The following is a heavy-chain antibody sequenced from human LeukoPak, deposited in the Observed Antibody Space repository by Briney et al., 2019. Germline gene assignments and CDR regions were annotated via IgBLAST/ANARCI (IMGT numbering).Heavy chain of an antibody. CDR2: IYSGGST. D-gene: IGHD1-26*01. CDR1: GFTVSSNY. J-gene: IGHJ4*02. Sequence: GGSLRLSCAASGFTVSSNYMGWVRQAPGKGLGWVSFIYSGGSTYYADAVKGRFTISRDNSKNTLYLQMNSLRAEDTAVYYCARDLNGGYAHWGQGTLVTVSS. V-gene: IGHV3-66*01. CDR3: ARDLNGGYAH.